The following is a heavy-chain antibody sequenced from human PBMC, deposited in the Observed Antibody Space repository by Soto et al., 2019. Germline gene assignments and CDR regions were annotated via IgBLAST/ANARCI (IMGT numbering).Heavy chain of an antibody. CDR1: GITLSFTSYG. D-gene: IGHD5-12*01. J-gene: IGHJ5*01. Sequence: PGGSLRLSCAASGITLSFTSYGMNWVRLAPGKGLEWVSYISSTSYPIYYADSVKGRFTISRDNAKKSLYLQMNGLRAEDTAVYYCARDLGIASTITLDSWGQGTLVTVSS. CDR3: ARDLGIASTITLDS. V-gene: IGHV3-48*01. CDR2: ISSTSYPI.